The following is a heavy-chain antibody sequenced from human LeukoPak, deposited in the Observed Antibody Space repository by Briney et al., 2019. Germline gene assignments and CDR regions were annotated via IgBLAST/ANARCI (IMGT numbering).Heavy chain of an antibody. V-gene: IGHV3-30*02. CDR2: IRYDGSNK. J-gene: IGHJ6*03. Sequence: GGSLRLSCAASGFTFSSYGMHWVRQAPGKGLEWVAFIRYDGSNKYYADSVKGRFTISRDNAKNSLYLQMNSLRAEDTAVYYCARVRFLEWFYMDVWGKGTTVTVSS. CDR3: ARVRFLEWFYMDV. D-gene: IGHD3-3*01. CDR1: GFTFSSYG.